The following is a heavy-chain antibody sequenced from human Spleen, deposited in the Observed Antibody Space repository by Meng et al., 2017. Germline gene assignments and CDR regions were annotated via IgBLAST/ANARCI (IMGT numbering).Heavy chain of an antibody. J-gene: IGHJ4*02. V-gene: IGHV4-34*01. Sequence: QVQLQQWGAGLLKPSETLSLPCAVYGGSCSGYYWSWIRQPPGKGLEWIGEINHSGSTNYNPSLKSRVTISVDTSKNQFSLKLSSVTAADTAVYYCASGSGSGWYYFDNWGQGTLVTVSS. CDR2: INHSGST. D-gene: IGHD6-19*01. CDR3: ASGSGSGWYYFDN. CDR1: GGSCSGYY.